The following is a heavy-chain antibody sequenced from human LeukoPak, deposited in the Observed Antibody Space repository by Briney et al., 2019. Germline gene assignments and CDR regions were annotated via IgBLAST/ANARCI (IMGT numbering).Heavy chain of an antibody. CDR1: GFTFTSSA. CDR3: ATDQVAAAGDPHYFDY. Sequence: SVKVSCKASGFTFTSSAVQWVRQARGQRLEWIGWIVVGSGNTNYAQKFQERVTITRDMSTSTAYMELSSLRSEDTAVYYCATDQVAAAGDPHYFDYWGQGTLVTVSS. CDR2: IVVGSGNT. J-gene: IGHJ4*02. V-gene: IGHV1-58*01. D-gene: IGHD6-13*01.